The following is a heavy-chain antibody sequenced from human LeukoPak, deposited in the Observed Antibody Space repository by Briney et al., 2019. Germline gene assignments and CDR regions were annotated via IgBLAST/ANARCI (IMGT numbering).Heavy chain of an antibody. D-gene: IGHD3-22*01. J-gene: IGHJ4*02. CDR2: IYYSGST. CDR1: GGSISSYY. Sequence: SETLSLTCTVSGGSISSYYWSWIRQPPGKGLEWIGYIYYSGSTNYNPSLKSRVTISIDTSKNQFSLKLSSVTAADTAVYYCARSDSSGYYHGVAYFDYWGQGTLVTVSS. V-gene: IGHV4-59*12. CDR3: ARSDSSGYYHGVAYFDY.